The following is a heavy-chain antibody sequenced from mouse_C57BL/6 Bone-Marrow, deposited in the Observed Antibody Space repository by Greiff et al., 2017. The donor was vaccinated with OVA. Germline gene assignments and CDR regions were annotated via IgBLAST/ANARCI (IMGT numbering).Heavy chain of an antibody. V-gene: IGHV1-19*01. Sequence: EVQLQQSGPVLVKPGASVNLCFHSSGYTFTDYYMNWVKQSHGKSLEWIGVINPYNGGTSYNQKFKGKATLTVDKSSSTAYMELNSLTSEDSAVYYCARPGYYYAMDYWGQGTSVTVSS. CDR2: INPYNGGT. CDR1: GYTFTDYY. J-gene: IGHJ4*01. CDR3: ARPGYYYAMDY.